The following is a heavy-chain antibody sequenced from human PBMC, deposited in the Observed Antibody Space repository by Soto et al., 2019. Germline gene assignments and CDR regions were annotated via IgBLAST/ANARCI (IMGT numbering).Heavy chain of an antibody. CDR3: ARRLILCRGERSRRGGYYYFMEV. CDR2: INDSGDI. Sequence: QVQLQQWGAGLLKPSETLSLTCAVYGGSFSGYQWSWIRQTPGKGLEWIGGINDSGDINYNQSLKCSGTLVVDSRKKPISLTLSSVTAADTAVYYCARRLILCRGERSRRGGYYYFMEVCGKGTTFRVSS. D-gene: IGHD4-17*01. CDR1: GGSFSGYQ. J-gene: IGHJ6*03. V-gene: IGHV4-34*01.